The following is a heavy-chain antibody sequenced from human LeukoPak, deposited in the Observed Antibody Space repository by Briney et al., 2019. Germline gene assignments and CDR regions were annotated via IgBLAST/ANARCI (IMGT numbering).Heavy chain of an antibody. J-gene: IGHJ6*03. CDR3: ANPPPAVRTYYYYYMDV. CDR2: ISGSGGST. CDR1: RFTFSSYA. V-gene: IGHV3-23*01. Sequence: GGPLSLPCSTTRFTFSSYAMSWVRQAPVKVLEWVSAISGSGGSTYYADSVKGRLTISRDNSKNTLYLQMNSLRTEDTAVYYCANPPPAVRTYYYYYMDVWGKGTTVTVSS. D-gene: IGHD4-11*01.